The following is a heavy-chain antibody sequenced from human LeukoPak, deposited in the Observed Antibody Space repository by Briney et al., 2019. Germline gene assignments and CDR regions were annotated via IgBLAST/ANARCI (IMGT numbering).Heavy chain of an antibody. D-gene: IGHD1-26*01. CDR2: IKQDGSEK. J-gene: IGHJ4*02. Sequence: RGSLRLSCAASGFTFSTHWMIWLRQAPGKGLEWVANIKQDGSEKYYVDSVKGRFIISRDNAKNSLYLQMNSLRAEDTAVYYCANALGAHYFDSWGQGTLVTVSS. V-gene: IGHV3-7*05. CDR1: GFTFSTHW. CDR3: ANALGAHYFDS.